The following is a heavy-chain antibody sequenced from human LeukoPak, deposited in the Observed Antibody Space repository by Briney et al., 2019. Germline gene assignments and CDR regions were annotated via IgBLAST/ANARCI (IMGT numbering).Heavy chain of an antibody. CDR1: GYTFTGYY. V-gene: IGHV1-2*02. Sequence: ASVKVSCMASGYTFTGYYMHWVRQAPGQGLEWMGWINPNSGGTNYAQKFQGRVTMTRDTSISTAYMELSRLRSDDTAVYYCARVGPGNDGYMDVWGKGTTVTVSS. CDR3: ARVGPGNDGYMDV. J-gene: IGHJ6*03. CDR2: INPNSGGT. D-gene: IGHD1-1*01.